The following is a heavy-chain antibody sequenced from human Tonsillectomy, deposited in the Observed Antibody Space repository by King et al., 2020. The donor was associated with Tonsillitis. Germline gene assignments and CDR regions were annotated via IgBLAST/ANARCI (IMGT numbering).Heavy chain of an antibody. CDR3: ARSHPHYELYYDN. CDR2: ISCYNSKT. V-gene: IGHV1-18*01. CDR1: GDTFSGYG. D-gene: IGHD3-22*01. J-gene: IGHJ4*02. Sequence: QLVQSGAEVKKPGASVKVSCKASGDTFSGYGISWVRQAPGQGLEWMGWISCYNSKTDYAEKFQDRVTMTTDTSTSTAYMEVRSLTSDDTGVYYCARSHPHYELYYDNWGQGTLVTVSS.